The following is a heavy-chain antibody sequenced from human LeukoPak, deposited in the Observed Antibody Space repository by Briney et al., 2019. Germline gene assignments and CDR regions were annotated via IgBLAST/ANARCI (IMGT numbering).Heavy chain of an antibody. V-gene: IGHV3-53*01. CDR1: GFTVSSNY. CDR2: IYSGGST. D-gene: IGHD3-22*01. J-gene: IGHJ4*02. CDR3: ARGYYDSSGYLAGFDY. Sequence: PGGSLRLSCAASGFTVSSNYMSWVRQAPGKGLEWVSVIYSGGSTYYADSVKGRFTISRDNSKNTLYPQMNSLRAEDTAVYYCARGYYDSSGYLAGFDYWGQGTLVTVSS.